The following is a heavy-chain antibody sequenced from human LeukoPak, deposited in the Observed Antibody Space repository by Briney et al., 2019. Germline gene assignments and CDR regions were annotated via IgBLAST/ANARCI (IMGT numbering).Heavy chain of an antibody. V-gene: IGHV3-23*01. Sequence: GGSLRLSCAASGFTFSNSAMTWLRQAPGKGLEWVSVISGPGDTTYYGDSVKGRLIVSGDNSKNILYLQMNNMRVDDTAVYFCARGALTAVAVWGQGTLVTVSS. CDR2: ISGPGDTT. CDR3: ARGALTAVAV. D-gene: IGHD5-18*01. J-gene: IGHJ4*02. CDR1: GFTFSNSA.